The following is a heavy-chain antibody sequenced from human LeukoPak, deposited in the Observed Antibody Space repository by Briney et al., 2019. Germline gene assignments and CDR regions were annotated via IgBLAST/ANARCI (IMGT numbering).Heavy chain of an antibody. CDR3: TLRGVIGGSSVYYYYYMDV. CDR2: IRSKANSYAT. CDR1: GFTFSGSA. J-gene: IGHJ6*03. V-gene: IGHV3-73*01. D-gene: IGHD3-10*01. Sequence: PGGSLRLSCAASGFTFSGSAMHWVRQASGKGLEWVGRIRSKANSYATAYAASVKGRFTISRDDSKNTAYLQMNSLKTEDTAVYYCTLRGVIGGSSVYYYYYMDVWGKGTTVTVSS.